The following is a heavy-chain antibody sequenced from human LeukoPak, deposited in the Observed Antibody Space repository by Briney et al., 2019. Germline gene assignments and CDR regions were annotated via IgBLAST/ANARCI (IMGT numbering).Heavy chain of an antibody. Sequence: PSETLSLTCTVSGASISSDIFYWSWIRQPTGKGLECIGRIYTSGGTTYNSSLKSRIAISVDVSKNQFSLKLSSVTAADTAVYYCAGTRRYCSGGSCYNWFDPWGQGTLVTVSS. V-gene: IGHV4-61*02. J-gene: IGHJ5*02. D-gene: IGHD2-15*01. CDR2: IYTSGGT. CDR3: AGTRRYCSGGSCYNWFDP. CDR1: GASISSDIFY.